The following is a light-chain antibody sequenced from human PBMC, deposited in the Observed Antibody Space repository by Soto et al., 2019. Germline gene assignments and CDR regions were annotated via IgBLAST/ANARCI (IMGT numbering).Light chain of an antibody. J-gene: IGLJ2*01. V-gene: IGLV2-11*01. CDR1: SSDVGGYHY. Sequence: QSALTQPRSVSGSPGQSVTLSCTGTSSDVGGYHYVSWYQHHPGKAPKIIIFDVNQRPSGVPDRFSGSKSGNTASPTISGLQTEDEADYYCCSYAGSYTLVFGGGTKVTVL. CDR2: DVN. CDR3: CSYAGSYTLV.